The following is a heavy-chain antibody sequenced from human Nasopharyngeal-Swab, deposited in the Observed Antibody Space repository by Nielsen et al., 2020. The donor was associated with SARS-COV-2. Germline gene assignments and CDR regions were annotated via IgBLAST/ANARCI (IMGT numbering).Heavy chain of an antibody. D-gene: IGHD1-26*01. CDR3: ARVSTAHYYYGMDV. J-gene: IGHJ6*02. Sequence: ASVKVSCKASGYTFTTYPVNWFRQAPGQRLEWMGWINAGNGNTKYSQKFQGRVTITRDTSASTAYMELSSLRSEDTAVYYCARVSTAHYYYGMDVWGQGTTVTVSS. V-gene: IGHV1-3*01. CDR1: GYTFTTYP. CDR2: INAGNGNT.